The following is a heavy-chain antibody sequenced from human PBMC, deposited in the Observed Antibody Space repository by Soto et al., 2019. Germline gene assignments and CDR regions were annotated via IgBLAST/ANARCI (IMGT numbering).Heavy chain of an antibody. CDR3: ARELYDFWSGYYTYYYGMDV. CDR1: GFTFSSYA. CDR2: ISYDGSNK. V-gene: IGHV3-30-3*01. D-gene: IGHD3-3*01. Sequence: GGSLRLSCGASGFTFSSYAMHWVRQAPGKGLEWVAVISYDGSNKYYADSVKGRFTISRDNSKNTLYLQMNSLRAEDTAVYYCARELYDFWSGYYTYYYGMDVWGQGTTVTVSS. J-gene: IGHJ6*02.